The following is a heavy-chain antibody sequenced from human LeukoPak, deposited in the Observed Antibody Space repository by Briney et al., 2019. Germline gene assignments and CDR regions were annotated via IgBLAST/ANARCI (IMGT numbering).Heavy chain of an antibody. V-gene: IGHV3-20*04. D-gene: IGHD3-10*01. CDR3: ARDATMVRGDNTFDY. CDR2: INWNGGST. Sequence: GGSLRLSCAASGFTFDDYGMSWLRQAPGKGLEWVSGINWNGGSTGYADSVKGRFTISRDNAKNSLYLQMNSLRAEDTAVYYCARDATMVRGDNTFDYWGQGTLVTVSS. J-gene: IGHJ4*02. CDR1: GFTFDDYG.